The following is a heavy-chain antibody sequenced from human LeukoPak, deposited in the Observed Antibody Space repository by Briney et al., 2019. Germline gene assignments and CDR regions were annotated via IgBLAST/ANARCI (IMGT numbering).Heavy chain of an antibody. V-gene: IGHV4-59*01. CDR3: ARARYCSSTSCYGAFDI. D-gene: IGHD2-2*01. CDR1: GGSISSYY. J-gene: IGHJ3*02. Sequence: SETLSLTCTVSGGSISSYYWSWIRQPPGKGREWIGYIYYSGSTNYNPSLKSRVTISVDTSKNQFSLKLSSVTAADTAVYNCARARYCSSTSCYGAFDIWGQGTMVTVSS. CDR2: IYYSGST.